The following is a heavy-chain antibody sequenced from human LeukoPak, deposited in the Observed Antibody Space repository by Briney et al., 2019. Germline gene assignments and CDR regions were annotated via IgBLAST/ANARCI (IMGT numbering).Heavy chain of an antibody. CDR2: IYYSGST. Sequence: SETLSLTCTVSGGSISSYYWSWIRQPPGKGLEWIGYIYYSGSTNYNPSLKSRVTISVDTSKNQFSLKLSSVTAADTAVYYCASSTIAVAPYYYYGMDVWGQGTTVTVSS. D-gene: IGHD6-19*01. CDR3: ASSTIAVAPYYYYGMDV. V-gene: IGHV4-59*01. J-gene: IGHJ6*02. CDR1: GGSISSYY.